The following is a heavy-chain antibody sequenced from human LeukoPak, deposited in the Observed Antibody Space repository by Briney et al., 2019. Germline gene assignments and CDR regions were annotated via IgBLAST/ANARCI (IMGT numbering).Heavy chain of an antibody. J-gene: IGHJ4*02. Sequence: PGGSLRLSCAASGFTFSSYGMHWVRQAPGKGLEWVAVISYDGSNKYYADSVKGRFTISRDNSKNTLYLQMNSLRAEDTAVYYCAREDYGDYVVGYWGQGTLVTVSS. D-gene: IGHD4-17*01. CDR2: ISYDGSNK. CDR1: GFTFSSYG. CDR3: AREDYGDYVVGY. V-gene: IGHV3-30*03.